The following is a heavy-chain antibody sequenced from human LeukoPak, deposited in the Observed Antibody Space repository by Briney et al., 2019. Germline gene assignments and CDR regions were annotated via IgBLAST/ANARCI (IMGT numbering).Heavy chain of an antibody. CDR2: INPNSGGT. CDR1: GYTFTDYF. Sequence: ASVKVSCKASGYTFTDYFMHWVRQAPGQGLEWMGWINPNSGGTSNAQKFQDRVTMTRDTSINTAYMELNRLTSDDTAMYYCARVATNNFWSDYSAQFDYWGQGTLVTVSS. J-gene: IGHJ4*02. D-gene: IGHD3-3*01. V-gene: IGHV1-2*02. CDR3: ARVATNNFWSDYSAQFDY.